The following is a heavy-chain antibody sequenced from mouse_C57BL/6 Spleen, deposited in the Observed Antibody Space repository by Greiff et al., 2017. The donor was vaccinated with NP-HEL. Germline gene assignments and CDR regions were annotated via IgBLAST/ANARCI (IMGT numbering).Heavy chain of an antibody. CDR3: ARTRYYGSSDWYFDV. Sequence: VQLQQSDAELVKPGASVKISCKVSGYTFTDHTIHWMKQRPEQGLEWIGYIYPRDGSTKYNEKFKGKATLTADKSSSTAYMQLNSLTSEDSAVYFCARTRYYGSSDWYFDVWGTGTTVTVSS. CDR1: GYTFTDHT. J-gene: IGHJ1*03. V-gene: IGHV1-78*01. CDR2: IYPRDGST. D-gene: IGHD1-1*01.